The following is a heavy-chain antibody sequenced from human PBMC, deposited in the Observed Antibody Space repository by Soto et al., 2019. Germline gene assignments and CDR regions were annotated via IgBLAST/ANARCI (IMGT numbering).Heavy chain of an antibody. CDR3: AKGGWTGTTVGVDY. Sequence: PGGSLRLSCAASGFTFSSYAMSWVRQAPGKGLEWVSSITASSGNTYYADSVKGRFTISRDNFNNTLYLQINSLRAEDTAVYYCAKGGWTGTTVGVDYWGQGTLVTVSS. J-gene: IGHJ4*02. CDR2: ITASSGNT. CDR1: GFTFSSYA. D-gene: IGHD1-1*01. V-gene: IGHV3-23*01.